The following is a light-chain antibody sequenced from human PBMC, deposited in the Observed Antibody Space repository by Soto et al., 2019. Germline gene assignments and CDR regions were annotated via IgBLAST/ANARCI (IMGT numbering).Light chain of an antibody. Sequence: EIVMTQSPATLSVSPGERATLSCRASQSVSSNLAWYPQKPGQAPRLLIYGASTRATGIPARFSGSGSGTEFTLTISSLQSEDVAVCYCQQYDNWTITFGQGTRLEIK. CDR2: GAS. CDR3: QQYDNWTIT. V-gene: IGKV3-15*01. CDR1: QSVSSN. J-gene: IGKJ5*01.